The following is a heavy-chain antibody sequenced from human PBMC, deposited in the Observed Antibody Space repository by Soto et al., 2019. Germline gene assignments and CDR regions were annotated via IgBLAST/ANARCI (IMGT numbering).Heavy chain of an antibody. V-gene: IGHV1-3*01. D-gene: IGHD3-9*01. CDR3: ERQFRILNGYSGHFDY. J-gene: IGHJ4*02. Sequence: ASVKVSCKASGYTFTSYAMHWVRQAPGQRLEWMGWINAGNGNTKYSQKFQGRVTIIRDTSASTAYMELSSLRSEDTAVYYCERQFRILNGYSGHFDYWGQVNLVTVSS. CDR2: INAGNGNT. CDR1: GYTFTSYA.